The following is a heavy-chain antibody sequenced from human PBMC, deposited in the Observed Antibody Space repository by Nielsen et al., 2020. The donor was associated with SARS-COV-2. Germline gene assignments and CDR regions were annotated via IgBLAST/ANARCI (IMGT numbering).Heavy chain of an antibody. CDR2: ITNGDTT. CDR3: GVYGWGTDY. CDR1: SGSIRSTSHH. V-gene: IGHV4-39*01. D-gene: IGHD3-10*01. Sequence: SETLSPTCTVSSGSIRSTSHHWGWIRQPPGKGLEWIATITNGDTTYSNPSLRSRVAISVDTLKKQLSLKLTSVAAAATAVYYCGVYGWGTDYWGQGALVTVSS. J-gene: IGHJ4*02.